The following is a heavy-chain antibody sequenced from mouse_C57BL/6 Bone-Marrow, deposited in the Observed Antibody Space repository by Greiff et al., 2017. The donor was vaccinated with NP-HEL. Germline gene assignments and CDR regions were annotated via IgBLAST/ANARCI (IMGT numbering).Heavy chain of an antibody. CDR2: ISYAGSN. Sequence: VQLKESGPGLVKPSQSLSLTCSVTGYSITSGYYCNWIRQFPGNKLEWMGYISYAGSNNYNPSLKNRISITRDTSKNQFFLKLKSVTTEDTATYNGAREYYGSSWDCDVWGTGTTVTVSS. V-gene: IGHV3-6*01. CDR3: AREYYGSSWDCDV. J-gene: IGHJ1*03. D-gene: IGHD1-1*01. CDR1: GYSITSGYY.